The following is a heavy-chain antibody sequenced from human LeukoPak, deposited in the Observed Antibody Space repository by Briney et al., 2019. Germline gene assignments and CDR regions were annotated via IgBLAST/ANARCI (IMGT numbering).Heavy chain of an antibody. D-gene: IGHD3-10*01. CDR2: ISWNGVTT. J-gene: IGHJ4*02. CDR3: AKERGTSGYFDY. Sequence: GGSLRLSCAASGFTFDDYTMHWVRQAPGKGLEWVSLISWNGVTTYYADSAKGRFTMSRDNSKSSLYLQMDSLRTEDSALYYCAKERGTSGYFDYWGQGTPVTVSS. CDR1: GFTFDDYT. V-gene: IGHV3-43*01.